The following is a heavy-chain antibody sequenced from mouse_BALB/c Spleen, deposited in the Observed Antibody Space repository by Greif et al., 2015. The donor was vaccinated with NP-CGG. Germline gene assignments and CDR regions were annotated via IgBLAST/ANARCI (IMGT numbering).Heavy chain of an antibody. V-gene: IGHV1-9*01. CDR2: ILPGSGST. CDR1: GYTFSSYW. D-gene: IGHD2-10*02. J-gene: IGHJ4*01. CDR3: AREYGNSYAMDY. Sequence: VQLQQSGAELMKPGASVKISCKATGYTFSSYWIEWVKQRPGHGLEWIGEILPGSGSTNYNEKFKGKATFTADTSSNTAYMQLSRLTSENSAVYYWAREYGNSYAMDYWGQGTSVTVSS.